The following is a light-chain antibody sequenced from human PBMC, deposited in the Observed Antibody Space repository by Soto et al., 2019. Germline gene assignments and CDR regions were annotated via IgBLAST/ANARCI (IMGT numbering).Light chain of an antibody. CDR1: QSISSW. Sequence: DIQKTKYPSTLSAAVGDRVTITCRASQSISSWLAWYQQKPGKAPKLLIYKASSLESGVPSRFSGSGSGTEFTLTISSLQPDDFATYYCQQYNSYSETFGQGTKVEIK. CDR3: QQYNSYSET. J-gene: IGKJ1*01. CDR2: KAS. V-gene: IGKV1-5*03.